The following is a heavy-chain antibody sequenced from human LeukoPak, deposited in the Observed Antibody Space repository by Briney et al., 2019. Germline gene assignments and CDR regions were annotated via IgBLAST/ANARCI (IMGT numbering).Heavy chain of an antibody. CDR1: GFTFSSYA. Sequence: GGSLRLSCAASGFTFSSYAMSWVRQAPGKGREWVSAISGSGGSTYYADSVKGRFTISRDNSKNTLYLQMNSLRAEDTAVYYCAKVEGEGTYYYDSSGSKEGDYWGQGTLVTVSS. D-gene: IGHD3-22*01. J-gene: IGHJ4*02. CDR2: ISGSGGST. CDR3: AKVEGEGTYYYDSSGSKEGDY. V-gene: IGHV3-23*01.